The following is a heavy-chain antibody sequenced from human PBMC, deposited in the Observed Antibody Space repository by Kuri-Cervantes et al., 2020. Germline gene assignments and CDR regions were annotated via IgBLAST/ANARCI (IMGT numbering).Heavy chain of an antibody. J-gene: IGHJ4*02. Sequence: GESLKISCAASGFTFSSYAMHWVRQAPGKGLEWVAVISYDGSNKYYADSVKGRFTISRDTSKNTLYLQMESLRAEDSAVYYCARDFDSSGYYANSGYWGQGILVTVSS. CDR1: GFTFSSYA. V-gene: IGHV3-30*14. CDR2: ISYDGSNK. CDR3: ARDFDSSGYYANSGY. D-gene: IGHD3-22*01.